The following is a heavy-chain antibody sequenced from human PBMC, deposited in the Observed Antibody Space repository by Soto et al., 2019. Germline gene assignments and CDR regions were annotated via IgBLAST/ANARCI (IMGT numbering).Heavy chain of an antibody. D-gene: IGHD3-9*01. CDR3: AKYDTSFCSFDY. V-gene: IGHV3-66*01. Sequence: PGGSLRLSCAASGFTVNTKYMSWVRQAPGKGLEWFSVMYSGGSTYYADSVKGRFTVSRDNSKNILYLQMNSLRAEDTAVYYCAKYDTSFCSFDYLGQGTLVTVA. CDR2: MYSGGST. CDR1: GFTVNTKY. J-gene: IGHJ4*02.